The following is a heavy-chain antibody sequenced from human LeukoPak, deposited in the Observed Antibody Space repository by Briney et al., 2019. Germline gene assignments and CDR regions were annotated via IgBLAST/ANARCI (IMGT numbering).Heavy chain of an antibody. J-gene: IGHJ6*02. CDR1: GVSISSYY. CDR2: IYTSGST. Sequence: SETLSLTCTVSGVSISSYYWSWIRQPAGKGLEWIGRIYTSGSTNYNPSLKSRVTMSVDTSKNQFSLKLSSVTAADTAVYYCAREHSSGWYGPRGMDVWGQGTTVTVSS. V-gene: IGHV4-4*07. D-gene: IGHD6-19*01. CDR3: AREHSSGWYGPRGMDV.